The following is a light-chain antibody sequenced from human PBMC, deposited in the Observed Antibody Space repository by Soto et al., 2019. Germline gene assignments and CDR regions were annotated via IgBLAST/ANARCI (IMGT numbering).Light chain of an antibody. CDR3: QQSSGFPRT. V-gene: IGKV1-12*01. CDR1: QDISSW. J-gene: IGKJ1*01. Sequence: DIQITQSPSSVSASVGDRVTITCRASQDISSWLAWYQQKPGQAPNLLIYGASSLKSGVPSRFSGSGSGTDFTLTISSLQPEDFATYYCQQSSGFPRTFGQGTRVEFK. CDR2: GAS.